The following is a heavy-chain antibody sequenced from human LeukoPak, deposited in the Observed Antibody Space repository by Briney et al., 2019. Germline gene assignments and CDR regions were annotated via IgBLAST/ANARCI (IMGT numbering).Heavy chain of an antibody. Sequence: GESLRISCKGSGYSFTSYWISWVRQMPGKGLEWMGRIDPSDSYTNYSPSFQGHVTISADKSISTAYLQWSSLKASDTAMYYFSKPQNPKTGYNHHWPNLFHPRGQGTLVTVSS. CDR3: SKPQNPKTGYNHHWPNLFHP. D-gene: IGHD1-14*01. CDR2: IDPSDSYT. CDR1: GYSFTSYW. J-gene: IGHJ5*02. V-gene: IGHV5-10-1*01.